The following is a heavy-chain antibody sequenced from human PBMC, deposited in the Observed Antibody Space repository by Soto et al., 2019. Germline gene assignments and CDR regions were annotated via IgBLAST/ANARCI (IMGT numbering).Heavy chain of an antibody. Sequence: QVQLVQSGAEMKKPGSSVKVSCQSSGGTFNTYAMNWVRQAPGQGPEWMGDISPMFGAANYAPKFQGTDNTTADQSTGTSYMQVSSFTPEDTALYFCAREVQVHTPTFVYWGEGTLVTVSS. CDR1: GGTFNTYA. CDR3: AREVQVHTPTFVY. V-gene: IGHV1-69*19. J-gene: IGHJ4*02. CDR2: ISPMFGAA. D-gene: IGHD3-10*01.